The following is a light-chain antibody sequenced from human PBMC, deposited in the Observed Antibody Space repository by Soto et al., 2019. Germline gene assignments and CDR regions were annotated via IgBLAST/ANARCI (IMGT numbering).Light chain of an antibody. J-gene: IGKJ4*01. Sequence: EIALTQSQATLSVFPGARATVPCLASQNVRNDFLAWYQQKPGQAPRFLIYGASTRATGIPDRFSGGGSGTDFTLTISRLEPEDFAVYYCQQFGNYPLTFGGGTKVDIK. CDR3: QQFGNYPLT. V-gene: IGKV3-20*01. CDR1: QNVRNDF. CDR2: GAS.